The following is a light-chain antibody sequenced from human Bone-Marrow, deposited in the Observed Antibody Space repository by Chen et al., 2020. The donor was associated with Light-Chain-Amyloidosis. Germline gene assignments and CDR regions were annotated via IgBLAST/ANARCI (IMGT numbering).Light chain of an antibody. CDR2: GSS. J-gene: IGKJ4*01. CDR3: QQYGTSPLT. Sequence: EIVLTQSPGTLSLSPGEGANLSCRASQTIRSNYLTWYQQKFCQAPRLLIYGSSSSATGIPDSFTGSGSWTDFTLTINRLEPEDFAMYYCQQYGTSPLTFGGGTKVEIK. V-gene: IGKV3-20*01. CDR1: QTIRSNY.